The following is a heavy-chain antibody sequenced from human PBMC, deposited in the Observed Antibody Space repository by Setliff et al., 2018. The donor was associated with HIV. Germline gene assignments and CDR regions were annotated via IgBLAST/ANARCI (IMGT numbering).Heavy chain of an antibody. CDR2: IYQSGRT. Sequence: SETLSLTCSVSGGSINDERYYWSWIRQPPGKGLEWTGSIYQSGRTYYNPSLKSRPTMSVDTSKNQFSLSLSSVTAADTAVYYCARAPPGIQNDAFDVWGQGTMVTVSS. J-gene: IGHJ3*01. CDR1: GGSINDERYY. CDR3: ARAPPGIQNDAFDV. V-gene: IGHV4-39*07.